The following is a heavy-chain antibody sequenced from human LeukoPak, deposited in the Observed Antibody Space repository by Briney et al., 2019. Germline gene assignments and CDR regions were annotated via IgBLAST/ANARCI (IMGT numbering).Heavy chain of an antibody. CDR2: IWYDGSNK. V-gene: IGHV3-33*01. CDR3: ARGVTGYSSNWFDP. J-gene: IGHJ5*02. Sequence: PGGSLRLSCAASGFTFSSYGMHWVRQAPGKGLEGVAVIWYDGSNKYYADSVKGRFTISRDNSKNTLYLQMNSLRAEDTAVYYCARGVTGYSSNWFDPWGQGTLVTVSS. CDR1: GFTFSSYG. D-gene: IGHD3-9*01.